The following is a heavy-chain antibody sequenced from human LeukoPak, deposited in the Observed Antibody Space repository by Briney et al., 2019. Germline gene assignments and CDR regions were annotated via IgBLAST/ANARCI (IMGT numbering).Heavy chain of an antibody. V-gene: IGHV3-21*01. Sequence: GGSLRVSCAASWFIFSSYAMNWVRQAPGEGLEWVSSIIGSGSYIHYADSMKGRFTISRDNAKKSVYLHMSRLRAEDTAVYYCARGLGSGDYVANAFDFWGRGTTVSVS. D-gene: IGHD4-17*01. J-gene: IGHJ3*01. CDR3: ARGLGSGDYVANAFDF. CDR1: WFIFSSYA. CDR2: IIGSGSYI.